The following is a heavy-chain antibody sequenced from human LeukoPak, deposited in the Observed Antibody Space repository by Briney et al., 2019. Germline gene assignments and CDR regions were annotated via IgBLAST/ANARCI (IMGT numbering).Heavy chain of an antibody. J-gene: IGHJ5*02. CDR2: IYPGDSDT. CDR3: ARQGYSSSWYWGHNWFDP. V-gene: IGHV5-51*01. D-gene: IGHD6-13*01. CDR1: GYSFTSYW. Sequence: GESLKISCKGSGYSFTSYWIGWVRQMPGKGLEWMGIIYPGDSDTRYSPSFQGQVTISADKSISTAYLQWSSLKASDTAMYYCARQGYSSSWYWGHNWFDPWGQGTLVTVSS.